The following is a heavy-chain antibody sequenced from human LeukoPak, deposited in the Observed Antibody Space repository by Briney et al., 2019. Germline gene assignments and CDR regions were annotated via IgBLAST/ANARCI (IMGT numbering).Heavy chain of an antibody. CDR2: INTNTGNP. CDR1: GYTFTSYA. CDR3: ARTSYDFWSGYYSDY. J-gene: IGHJ4*02. Sequence: GASVKVSCKASGYTFTSYAMNWVRQAPGQGLDGMGWINTNTGNPTYAQGFTGRFVFSLDTSVSTAYLQISSLKAEDTAVYYCARTSYDFWSGYYSDYWGQGTLVTVSS. D-gene: IGHD3-3*01. V-gene: IGHV7-4-1*02.